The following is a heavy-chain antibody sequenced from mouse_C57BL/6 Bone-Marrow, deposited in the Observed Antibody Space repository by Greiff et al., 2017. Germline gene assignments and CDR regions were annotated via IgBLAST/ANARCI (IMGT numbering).Heavy chain of an antibody. D-gene: IGHD2-1*01. V-gene: IGHV5-16*01. CDR1: GFTFSDYY. J-gene: IGHJ2*01. Sequence: EVMLVESEGGLVQPGSSMKLSCTASGFTFSDYYMAWVRQVPEKGLEWVANINYDGSSTYYLDSLKSRFIISRDNAKNILYLQMSSLKSEDTATYYCARDGGKSVLDYWGQGTTLTVSS. CDR2: INYDGSST. CDR3: ARDGGKSVLDY.